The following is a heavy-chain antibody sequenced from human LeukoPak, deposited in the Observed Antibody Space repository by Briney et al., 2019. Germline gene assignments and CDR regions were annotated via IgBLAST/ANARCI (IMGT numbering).Heavy chain of an antibody. Sequence: GASVKVSCKASGYTFTSYGISWVRQAPGQGLEWMGWISAYNGNTNYAQKLQGRVTMTTDTSTSTAYMELRSLRSDDTAVYYCARDVITTTIPLIDYWGQGTLVTVSS. CDR2: ISAYNGNT. V-gene: IGHV1-18*01. D-gene: IGHD1-14*01. J-gene: IGHJ4*02. CDR1: GYTFTSYG. CDR3: ARDVITTTIPLIDY.